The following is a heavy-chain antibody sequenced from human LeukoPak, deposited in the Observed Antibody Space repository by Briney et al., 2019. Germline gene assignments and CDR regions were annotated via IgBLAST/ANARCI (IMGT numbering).Heavy chain of an antibody. CDR3: ARGLSFDY. V-gene: IGHV3-7*01. CDR1: GFTFSRYW. Sequence: GGSLRLSCAASGFTFSRYWMSWVRQAPGKGLEWVANIKYDGSEKYYVDSVKGRFTISRDNAKNSLYLQMNSLRAEDTAVYYCARGLSFDYWGQGTLVTVSS. CDR2: IKYDGSEK. J-gene: IGHJ4*02.